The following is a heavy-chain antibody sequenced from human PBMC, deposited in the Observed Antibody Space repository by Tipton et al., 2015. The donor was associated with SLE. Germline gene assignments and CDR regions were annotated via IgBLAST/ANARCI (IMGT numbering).Heavy chain of an antibody. CDR1: GFTFSSYA. CDR3: ARDRAAQYYSYYYMDV. V-gene: IGHV3-23*03. CDR2: IYSGGSST. D-gene: IGHD6-25*01. J-gene: IGHJ6*03. Sequence: SLRLSCAASGFTFSSYAMSWVRQAPGKGLEWVSVIYSGGSSTYYADSVKGRFTISRDNSKNTLYLQMNSLRVEDTAVYYCARDRAAQYYSYYYMDVWGKGTTVTISS.